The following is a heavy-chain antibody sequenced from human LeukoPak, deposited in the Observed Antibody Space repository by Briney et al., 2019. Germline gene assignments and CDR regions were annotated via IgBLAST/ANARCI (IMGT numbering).Heavy chain of an antibody. CDR1: GFTFSSYW. CDR3: ARMDIGLVRD. CDR2: IKQDGSEK. Sequence: GGSLRLSCSASGFTFSSYWMLWVRQAPGRGLEWVANIKQDGSEKYYVDSLKGRFTISRDNAKNSMSLQMNSLRAEDTAVYYCARMDIGLVRDWGQGTLVTVSS. D-gene: IGHD3-10*01. J-gene: IGHJ4*02. V-gene: IGHV3-7*01.